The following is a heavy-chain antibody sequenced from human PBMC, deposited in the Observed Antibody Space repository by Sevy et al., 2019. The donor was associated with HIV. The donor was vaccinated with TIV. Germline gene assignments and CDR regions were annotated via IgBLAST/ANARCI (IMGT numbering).Heavy chain of an antibody. J-gene: IGHJ5*02. D-gene: IGHD6-25*01. CDR2: IYYSGSS. CDR3: ARAPPVRSGDDSLNWFDP. CDR1: GGSMSAYY. V-gene: IGHV4-59*01. Sequence: SETLSLTCTIFGGSMSAYYWSWFRQPPGRGLEYIEYIYYSGSSNYNPPLKSRVTISVDTSKNQFSLRRTSVTTADTATYYCARAPPVRSGDDSLNWFDPWGQGALVTVSS.